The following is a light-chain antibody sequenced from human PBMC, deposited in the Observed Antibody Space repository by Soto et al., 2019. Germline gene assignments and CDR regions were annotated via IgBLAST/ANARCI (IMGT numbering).Light chain of an antibody. V-gene: IGLV2-8*01. CDR1: SSDVGGYNF. CDR2: EVN. J-gene: IGLJ1*01. CDR3: TSYAGGNNV. Sequence: QSVLTQPPSASGSPGQSVTISCTGTSSDVGGYNFVSWYQQYPGKVPKLMVYEVNKRPSGVPDRFSGSKSGNTASLTVSGLQAEDEAHYYCTSYAGGNNVFGTGTKLTVL.